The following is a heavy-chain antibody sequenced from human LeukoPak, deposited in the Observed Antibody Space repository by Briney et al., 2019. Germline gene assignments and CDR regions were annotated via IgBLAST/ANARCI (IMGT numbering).Heavy chain of an antibody. Sequence: ASVKVSCKASGYTFTGYYMHWVRQAPGQGLEWMEWINPNSGGTNYAQKFQGRVTMTRDTSISTAYMELSRLRSDDTAVYYCARGGGIVGATRFDYWGQGTLVTVSS. V-gene: IGHV1-2*02. J-gene: IGHJ4*02. CDR2: INPNSGGT. CDR3: ARGGGIVGATRFDY. CDR1: GYTFTGYY. D-gene: IGHD1-26*01.